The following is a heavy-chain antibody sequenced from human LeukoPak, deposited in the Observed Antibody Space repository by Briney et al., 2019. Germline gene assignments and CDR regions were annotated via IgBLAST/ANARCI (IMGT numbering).Heavy chain of an antibody. CDR2: IWFDGSNE. CDR3: AKETRFWSGIWNFAY. V-gene: IGHV3-33*06. Sequence: QTGGPLRLSCLASGFSFSNYGMHGVRQAPGKGLEWVAGIWFDGSNEGYADSVKGRLTISRANSKNTLYLQMNSLRAEDTAVYYCAKETRFWSGIWNFAYWGQGTLVTVSS. J-gene: IGHJ4*02. D-gene: IGHD3-3*01. CDR1: GFSFSNYG.